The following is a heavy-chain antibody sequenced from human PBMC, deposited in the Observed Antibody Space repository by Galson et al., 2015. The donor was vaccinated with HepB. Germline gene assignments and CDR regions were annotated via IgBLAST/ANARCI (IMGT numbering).Heavy chain of an antibody. J-gene: IGHJ1*01. Sequence: VKVSCKASGYTFTSYGISWVRQAPGQGLEWVGWINPYNGGINYAQKFQARVTMTTDTSTSTAYTELRSMTSDDTAVYFCARGPWFGELTGILVLQHWGQGTLVTVSS. CDR1: GYTFTSYG. CDR3: ARGPWFGELTGILVLQH. V-gene: IGHV1-18*04. D-gene: IGHD3-10*01. CDR2: INPYNGGI.